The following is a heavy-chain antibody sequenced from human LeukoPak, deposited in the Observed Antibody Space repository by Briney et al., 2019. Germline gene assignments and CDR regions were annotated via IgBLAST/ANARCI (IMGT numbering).Heavy chain of an antibody. V-gene: IGHV1-3*03. CDR3: ARGRGTSGSNMDFYYYYYMDI. CDR2: INAANGNT. Sequence: ASVKLSCTASGDILTNYAIHWVRRASGQRPQWMGWINAANGNTKYSQEFQGRVTITRDTSASTAYMEMSSLRSDDMAVYYCARGRGTSGSNMDFYYYYYMDIWGKGTTVIVSS. CDR1: GDILTNYA. D-gene: IGHD1-1*01. J-gene: IGHJ6*03.